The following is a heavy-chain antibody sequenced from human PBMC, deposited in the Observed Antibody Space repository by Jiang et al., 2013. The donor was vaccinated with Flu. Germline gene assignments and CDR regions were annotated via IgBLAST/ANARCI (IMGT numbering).Heavy chain of an antibody. CDR3: ARGSFEAFDI. D-gene: IGHD3-10*01. CDR2: IYSSGTT. V-gene: IGHV4-39*07. CDR1: GDSISSGSYY. J-gene: IGHJ3*02. Sequence: GLVKPSETLSLTCTVSGDSISSGSYYWNWIRQPPGKGLEWIGGIYSSGTTYYNPSLRSRVTISGNTSKNQFSLRLSSVTAADTAMYYCARGSFEAFDIWGQGTMVTVSS.